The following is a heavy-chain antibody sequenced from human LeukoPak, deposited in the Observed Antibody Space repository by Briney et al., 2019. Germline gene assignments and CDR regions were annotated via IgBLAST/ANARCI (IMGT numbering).Heavy chain of an antibody. J-gene: IGHJ4*02. V-gene: IGHV3-21*01. CDR3: AREEGGKLGIDYYFDY. CDR2: ISSSSSYI. CDR1: GFTFSSYS. D-gene: IGHD7-27*01. Sequence: GGSLRLSCAASGFTFSSYSMNWVRQAPGKGLEWVSSISSSSSYIYYADSVKGRFTISRDNAKNSLYLQMNSLRAEDTAVYYCAREEGGKLGIDYYFDYWGQGTLVTVSS.